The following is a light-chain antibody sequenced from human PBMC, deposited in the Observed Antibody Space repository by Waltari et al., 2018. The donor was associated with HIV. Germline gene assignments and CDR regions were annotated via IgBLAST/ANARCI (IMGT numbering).Light chain of an antibody. CDR2: DVS. Sequence: QSALTQPASVSGSPGQSITISCTGTSSDVGGYHYVSWYQQHPGKAPQLMIYDVSKRPSGVSNRFSGSKSGNTASLTISGLQAEDEADYYCCSYAGSSTWVFGGGTKLTVL. J-gene: IGLJ3*02. CDR1: SSDVGGYHY. V-gene: IGLV2-23*02. CDR3: CSYAGSSTWV.